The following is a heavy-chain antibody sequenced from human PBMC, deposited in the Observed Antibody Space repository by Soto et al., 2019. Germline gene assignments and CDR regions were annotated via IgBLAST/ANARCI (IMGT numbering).Heavy chain of an antibody. Sequence: SGPTLVNPTQTLTLTCTFSGFSLSTSGVGVGWIRQPPGKALDWLALIYWDDDKRYSPSLKGRLTITKDTSKNQVVLTMTSMDPVDTATYCCAHRRSGSYYNYWGQGTLVTVSS. V-gene: IGHV2-5*02. CDR3: AHRRSGSYYNY. D-gene: IGHD1-26*01. CDR1: GFSLSTSGVG. CDR2: IYWDDDK. J-gene: IGHJ4*02.